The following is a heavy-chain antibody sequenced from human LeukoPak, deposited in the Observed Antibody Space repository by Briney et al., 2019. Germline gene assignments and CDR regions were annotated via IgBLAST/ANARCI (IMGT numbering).Heavy chain of an antibody. CDR1: GFTVSSSY. CDR3: ARVGVVPAAIPDGFDI. V-gene: IGHV3-53*01. Sequence: QPGGSLRLSCAASGFTVSSSYMSWVRQAPGKGLEWVSVIYSGGSTYYADSVKGRFTISRDNSKNTLYLQMNSLTAEDTAVYYCARVGVVPAAIPDGFDIWGQGTMVTVSS. CDR2: IYSGGST. D-gene: IGHD2-2*01. J-gene: IGHJ3*02.